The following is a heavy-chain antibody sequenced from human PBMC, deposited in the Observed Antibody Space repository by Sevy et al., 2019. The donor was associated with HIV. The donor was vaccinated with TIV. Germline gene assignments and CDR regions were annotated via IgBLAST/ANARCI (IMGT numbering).Heavy chain of an antibody. CDR2: ISYDGSNN. V-gene: IGHV3-30-3*01. J-gene: IGHJ3*02. CDR3: ARDTYDAFDI. Sequence: GGSLRLSCAASGFTFSSYAMHWVRQAPGKGLEWVAVISYDGSNNYYADSVKGRFTISRDNSKNTLYLQMNSLRAEDTAVYYCARDTYDAFDIWGQGTMVTVSS. CDR1: GFTFSSYA.